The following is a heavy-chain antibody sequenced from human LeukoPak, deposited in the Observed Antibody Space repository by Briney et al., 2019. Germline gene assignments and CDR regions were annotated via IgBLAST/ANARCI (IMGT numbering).Heavy chain of an antibody. J-gene: IGHJ1*01. V-gene: IGHV3-74*01. CDR3: ARAPSEIGGYYPEYFRH. CDR1: GFTFSRYW. Sequence: GGSLRLSCAASGFTFSRYWMHWVRQAPGKGLVWVSRIKSDGGTNYADSVKGRFTISRDNAKDTVSLQMNSLRAEDTGVYYCARAPSEIGGYYPEYFRHWGQGTRVTVSS. CDR2: IKSDGGT. D-gene: IGHD3-22*01.